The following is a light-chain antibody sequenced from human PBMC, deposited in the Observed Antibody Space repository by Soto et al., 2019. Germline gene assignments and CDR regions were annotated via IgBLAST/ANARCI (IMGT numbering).Light chain of an antibody. J-gene: IGKJ1*01. CDR3: MQSSKYRS. CDR1: ESLLHSDRNTY. CDR2: QIS. Sequence: DIVLTQSPLRIAVTPGRPASFSCESSESLLHSDRNTYLSWLHQRPGQPPRLLIYQISGRFSGVADIFSGSGAGTNFTLSIRRVEVEDVGTFFCMQSSKYRSFGQGTKVEIK. V-gene: IGKV2-24*01.